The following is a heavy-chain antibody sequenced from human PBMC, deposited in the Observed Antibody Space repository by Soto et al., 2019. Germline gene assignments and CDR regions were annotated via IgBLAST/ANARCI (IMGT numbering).Heavy chain of an antibody. Sequence: VGSLRLSCAASGFTFSTYAMTWVRQAPGKGLEWVSGISARGSSTDYADSVKGRFTISRDNSKNTVYLQMTSLRADDTAVYFCARDLNKDYHDTSVFWAYWGQGTLVTVSS. D-gene: IGHD3-22*01. V-gene: IGHV3-23*01. J-gene: IGHJ4*02. CDR1: GFTFSTYA. CDR3: ARDLNKDYHDTSVFWAY. CDR2: ISARGSST.